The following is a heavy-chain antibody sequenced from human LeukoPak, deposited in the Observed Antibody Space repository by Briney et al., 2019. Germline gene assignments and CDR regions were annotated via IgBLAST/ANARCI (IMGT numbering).Heavy chain of an antibody. CDR2: IYSGGST. J-gene: IGHJ6*02. V-gene: IGHV3-66*01. D-gene: IGHD1-26*01. Sequence: PGGSLRLSCAASGFTFSSYGMHWVRQAPGKGLEWVSVIYSGGSTYYADSVKGRFTISRDNSKNTLYLQMNSLRAEDTAVYYCARGYSRRYYYYGMDVWGQGTTVTVSS. CDR3: ARGYSRRYYYYGMDV. CDR1: GFTFSSYG.